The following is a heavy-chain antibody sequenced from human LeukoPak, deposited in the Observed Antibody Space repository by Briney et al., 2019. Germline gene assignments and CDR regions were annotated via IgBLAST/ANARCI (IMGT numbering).Heavy chain of an antibody. V-gene: IGHV4-34*01. Sequence: KPSETLSLTCAVYGGSFSGYYWSWIRQPPGKGLEWIGEINHSGSTNYNPSLKSRVTISVDTSKNQFSLKLSSVTAADTAVYYCARDPDGYNYFDYWGQGTLVTVSS. CDR3: ARDPDGYNYFDY. CDR1: GGSFSGYY. J-gene: IGHJ4*02. D-gene: IGHD5-24*01. CDR2: INHSGST.